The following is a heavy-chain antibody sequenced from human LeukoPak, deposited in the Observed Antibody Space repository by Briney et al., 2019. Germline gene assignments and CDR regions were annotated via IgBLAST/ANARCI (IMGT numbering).Heavy chain of an antibody. V-gene: IGHV4-59*01. Sequence: SETLSLTCTVSGGSISSYYWSWIRQPPGKGLEWIGYIYYSGSTNYNPSIKSRVTISVDTSKNQFSLKLSSVTAADTAVYYCARDGGRRIAAAALPTYFDYWGQGTLVTVSS. CDR1: GGSISSYY. CDR2: IYYSGST. J-gene: IGHJ4*02. CDR3: ARDGGRRIAAAALPTYFDY. D-gene: IGHD6-13*01.